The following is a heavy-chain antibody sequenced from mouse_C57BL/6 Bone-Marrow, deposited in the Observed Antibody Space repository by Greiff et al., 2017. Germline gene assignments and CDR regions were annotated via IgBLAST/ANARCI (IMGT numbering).Heavy chain of an antibody. J-gene: IGHJ1*03. Sequence: QVQLQQSGAELVKPGASVKMSCKASGYTFTSYWITWVKQRPGQGLEWIGDIYPGSGSTNYNEKFKSKATLTVDTSSSTAYMQLSSLTSEDSAVYYCARGKIYYYGSSYVSWYFDVWGTGTTVTVSS. CDR2: IYPGSGST. D-gene: IGHD1-1*01. V-gene: IGHV1-55*01. CDR3: ARGKIYYYGSSYVSWYFDV. CDR1: GYTFTSYW.